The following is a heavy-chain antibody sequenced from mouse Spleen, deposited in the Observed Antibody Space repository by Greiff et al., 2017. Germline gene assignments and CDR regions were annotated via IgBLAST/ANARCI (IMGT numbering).Heavy chain of an antibody. CDR3: ARWASNLPFDY. CDR2: INPNNGGT. CDR1: GYTFTDYY. V-gene: IGHV1-26*01. J-gene: IGHJ2*01. Sequence: VQLQQSGPELVKPGASVKISCKASGYTFTDYYMNWVKQSPGKSLEWIGDINPNNGGTSYNQKFKGKATLTVDKSSSTAYMELRSLTSEGSAVYFCARWASNLPFDYWGQGTTLPVSS. D-gene: IGHD2-5*01.